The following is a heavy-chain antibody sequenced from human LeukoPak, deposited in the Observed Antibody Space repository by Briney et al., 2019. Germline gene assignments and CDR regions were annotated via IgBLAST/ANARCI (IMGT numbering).Heavy chain of an antibody. CDR1: GFPFNNYG. CDR2: ISGSGDNSGSGDNT. Sequence: TGGSLTLSCAASGFPFNNYGMRWLRQAPGKGRECVSRISGSGDNSGSGDNTYYADSVKGRFTISRDDSKTTLYLQMNILRAEDTAVCYCAKGHGSYGEDLYPWGQGTLVTVAS. J-gene: IGHJ5*02. V-gene: IGHV3-23*01. CDR3: AKGHGSYGEDLYP. D-gene: IGHD3-22*01.